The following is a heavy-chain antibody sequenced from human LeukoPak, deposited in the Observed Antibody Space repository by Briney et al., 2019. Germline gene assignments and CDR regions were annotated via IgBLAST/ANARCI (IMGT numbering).Heavy chain of an antibody. J-gene: IGHJ4*02. CDR1: GGSISSSSYY. D-gene: IGHD2-2*01. Sequence: SETLSLTCTVSGGSISSSSYYWGWIRQPPGKGLEWIGSIYYSGSTYYNPSLKSRVTISVDTSKNQFSLKLSSVTAADTAVYYCARQCSSTSCLPDDFGYWGQGTLVTVSS. CDR3: ARQCSSTSCLPDDFGY. CDR2: IYYSGST. V-gene: IGHV4-39*01.